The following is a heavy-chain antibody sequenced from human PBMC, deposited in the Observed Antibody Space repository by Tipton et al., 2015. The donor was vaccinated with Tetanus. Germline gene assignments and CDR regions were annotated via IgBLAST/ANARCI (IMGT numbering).Heavy chain of an antibody. Sequence: SLRLSCAASGFTFDDYGMSWVRQVPGKGLVWVSRIKGDGTTTAFADSVKGRFSISRDNAQNTLNLQMNSLRGEDTAVYYCARTYSSGYGMDVWGQGTTVIVS. CDR2: IKGDGTTT. D-gene: IGHD6-19*01. CDR1: GFTFDDYG. CDR3: ARTYSSGYGMDV. V-gene: IGHV3-74*01. J-gene: IGHJ6*02.